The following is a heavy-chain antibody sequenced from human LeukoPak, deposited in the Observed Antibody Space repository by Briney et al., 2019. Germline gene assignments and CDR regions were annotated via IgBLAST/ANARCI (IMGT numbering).Heavy chain of an antibody. CDR3: ARDSSTSRPVDY. CDR1: GFTFSSHG. D-gene: IGHD2-2*01. V-gene: IGHV3-30*03. CDR2: ISADGDTK. J-gene: IGHJ4*02. Sequence: GGSLGLSCAASGFTFSSHGMHWVRQAPGKGLEWVVVISADGDTKYYADSVKGRFTISRDNAKNSLYLQMNSLRAEDTAVYYCARDSSTSRPVDYWGQGTLVTVSS.